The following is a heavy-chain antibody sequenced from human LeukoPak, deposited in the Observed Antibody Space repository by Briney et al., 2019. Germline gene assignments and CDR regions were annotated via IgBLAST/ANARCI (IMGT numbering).Heavy chain of an antibody. J-gene: IGHJ4*02. D-gene: IGHD5-12*01. CDR3: ARDLYSGYDSDDY. V-gene: IGHV3-33*01. CDR1: GSTFSSYG. CDR2: IWYDGSNK. Sequence: RSGGSLRLSCAASGSTFSSYGMHWVRQAPGKGLEWVAVIWYDGSNKYYADSVKGRFTISRDNSKNTLYLQMNSLRAEDTAVYYCARDLYSGYDSDDYWGQGTLVTVSS.